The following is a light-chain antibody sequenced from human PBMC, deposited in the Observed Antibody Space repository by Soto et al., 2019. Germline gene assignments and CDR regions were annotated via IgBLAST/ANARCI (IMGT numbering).Light chain of an antibody. CDR2: AAS. CDR1: RSFASSY. Sequence: EIVLTQSPATLSLSPGARATLSCRASRSFASSYLAWYQHKPGQAPRLLIYAASSRATGIPDRFIGGGSGTEFTLTISSLQSEDFAVYYCQQYDDWPPITFGQGTRLEI. J-gene: IGKJ5*01. V-gene: IGKV3D-15*01. CDR3: QQYDDWPPIT.